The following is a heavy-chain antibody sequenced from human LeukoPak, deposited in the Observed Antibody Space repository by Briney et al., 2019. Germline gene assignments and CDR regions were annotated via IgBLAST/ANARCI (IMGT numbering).Heavy chain of an antibody. J-gene: IGHJ4*02. CDR1: GFTFSSYA. Sequence: PGGFLRLSCAASGFTFSSYAMHWVRQAPGKGLEWVAVISYDGSNKYYADSVKGRFTISRDNSKNTLYLQMNSLRAEDTAVYYCAREPWYGDHNAFDYWGQGTLVTVSS. V-gene: IGHV3-30*04. CDR2: ISYDGSNK. D-gene: IGHD4-17*01. CDR3: AREPWYGDHNAFDY.